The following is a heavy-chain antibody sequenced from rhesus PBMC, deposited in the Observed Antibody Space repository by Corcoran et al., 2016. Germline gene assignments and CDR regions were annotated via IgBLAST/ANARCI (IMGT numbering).Heavy chain of an antibody. Sequence: QVQLQESGPGLVKPSETLSLTCAVSGGSFSSYWWSWIRQPPGRGLEWIGEINGNFGRTNYNPSLKRRVTISKDASKNQFSLRLNSVTAADTAIYYCAREDGNTRFDYWGQGVLVTVSS. CDR3: AREDGNTRFDY. D-gene: IGHD4-35*01. CDR1: GGSFSSYW. V-gene: IGHV4-80*01. J-gene: IGHJ4*01. CDR2: INGNFGRT.